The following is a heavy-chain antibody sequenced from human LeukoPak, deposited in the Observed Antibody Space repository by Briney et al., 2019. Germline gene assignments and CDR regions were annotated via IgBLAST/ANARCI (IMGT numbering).Heavy chain of an antibody. CDR1: GFTFSSYA. CDR2: ISYDGSNK. V-gene: IGHV3-30-3*01. D-gene: IGHD3-3*01. J-gene: IGHJ5*02. Sequence: GGSLRLSCAASGFTFSSYAMHWVRQAPGKGLEWVAVISYDGSNKYYADSVKGRFTISRDNSKNTLYLQMNSLRAEDTAVYYCARKGAVRFSLDPWGQGTLVTVSS. CDR3: ARKGAVRFSLDP.